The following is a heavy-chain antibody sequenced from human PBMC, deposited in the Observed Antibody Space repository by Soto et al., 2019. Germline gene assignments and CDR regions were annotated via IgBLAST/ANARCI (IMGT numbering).Heavy chain of an antibody. V-gene: IGHV1-8*01. D-gene: IGHD6-19*01. CDR2: MNPNSGNT. CDR1: GYTFTSYD. Sequence: QVQLVQSGAEVKKPGASVKVSCKASGYTFTSYDINWVRQATGQGLEWMGWMNPNSGNTGYAQKFQGRVTMXRXISISTAYMELSSLRSEDTAVYYCARGYSSGWYPDYWGQGTLVTVSS. CDR3: ARGYSSGWYPDY. J-gene: IGHJ4*02.